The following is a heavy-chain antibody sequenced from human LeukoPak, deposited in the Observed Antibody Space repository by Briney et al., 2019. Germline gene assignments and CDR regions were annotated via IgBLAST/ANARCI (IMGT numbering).Heavy chain of an antibody. Sequence: SETLSLTCAVYGESLNSYYWSWVRQPPGEGLEWIGEIYESGTTKYNPSLKGRVTISMVPSKQQFSLSLNSVTAADTAVYYCARGAWATRLGSWGLGTPVIVSS. V-gene: IGHV4-34*01. CDR3: ARGAWATRLGS. D-gene: IGHD2-15*01. J-gene: IGHJ4*02. CDR1: GESLNSYY. CDR2: IYESGTT.